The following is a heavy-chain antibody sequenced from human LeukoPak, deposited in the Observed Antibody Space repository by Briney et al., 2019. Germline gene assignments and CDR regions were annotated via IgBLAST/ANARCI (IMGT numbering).Heavy chain of an antibody. CDR1: GFTISSDS. CDR3: ARVGGSGSFDS. J-gene: IGHJ4*02. CDR2: IGYGGDT. V-gene: IGHV3-64*01. Sequence: WGSLRLSCAASGFTISSDSMHWIRQAPGKGLEYVSAIGYGGDTYYANSVKGRFTISRDISKNTLYLQMGSLRPEDMAVYYCARVGGSGSFDSWGQGTLVSVSS. D-gene: IGHD6-19*01.